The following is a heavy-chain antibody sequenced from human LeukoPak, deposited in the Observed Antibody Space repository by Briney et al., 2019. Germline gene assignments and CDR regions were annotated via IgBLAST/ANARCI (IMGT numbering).Heavy chain of an antibody. J-gene: IGHJ4*02. D-gene: IGHD2-2*01. CDR1: GFNLSSDS. CDR3: ARDRSTEFDY. CDR2: ISSSSHYI. Sequence: AGSLRLSCAASGFNLSSDSMSWVRQAQGKGLEWVSSISSSSHYIYYASSVKGQFTISRDNAKNSLYLQMNSLRVEDTAVYYCARDRSTEFDYWGQGTLVTVSS. V-gene: IGHV3-21*01.